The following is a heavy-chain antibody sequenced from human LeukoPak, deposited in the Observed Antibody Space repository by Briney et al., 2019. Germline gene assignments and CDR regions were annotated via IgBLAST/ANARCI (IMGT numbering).Heavy chain of an antibody. CDR3: ARDSGGDAFDI. Sequence: GGSLRLSCAASGFTFSSYGMHWVRQAPGKGLEWVAVIWYDGSNKYYADSVKGRFTTSRDNSKNTLYLQMNSLRAEDTAVYYCARDSGGDAFDIWGQGTMVTVSS. CDR1: GFTFSSYG. CDR2: IWYDGSNK. D-gene: IGHD1-26*01. J-gene: IGHJ3*02. V-gene: IGHV3-33*01.